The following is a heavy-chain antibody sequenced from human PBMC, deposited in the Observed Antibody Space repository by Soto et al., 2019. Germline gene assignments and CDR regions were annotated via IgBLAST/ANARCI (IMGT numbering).Heavy chain of an antibody. D-gene: IGHD3-16*01. J-gene: IGHJ4*01. CDR3: AVGGGEGRAHFEH. CDR2: ISPVDSST. CDR1: GYSFTTYW. V-gene: IGHV5-51*01. Sequence: RXESLKISCKASGYSFTTYWLDWVRQIPGKGLEWLATISPVDSSTRYSPPFQGLVTIPADKSTSTVSLQWSSLQASDTARYYCAVGGGEGRAHFEHWGQGALVTVSS.